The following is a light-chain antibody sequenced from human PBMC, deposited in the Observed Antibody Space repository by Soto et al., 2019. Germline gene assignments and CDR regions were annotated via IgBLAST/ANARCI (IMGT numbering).Light chain of an antibody. Sequence: DIQMTQSPSTLSASVGDRVTITCRASESISGCLAWYQQKPGKAPKLVIFKASTLESGVPSRFSGSGSGTEFTLSISSLQPDDFAIYYCQQYNSYPRTFGQGTKVEIK. CDR2: KAS. V-gene: IGKV1-5*03. CDR3: QQYNSYPRT. J-gene: IGKJ1*01. CDR1: ESISGC.